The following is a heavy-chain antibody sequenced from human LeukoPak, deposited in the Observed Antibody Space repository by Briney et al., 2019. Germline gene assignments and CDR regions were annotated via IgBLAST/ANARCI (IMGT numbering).Heavy chain of an antibody. J-gene: IGHJ5*02. CDR1: GGSISSGSYY. CDR2: IYTSGST. Sequence: SQTLSLTCTVSGGSISSGSYYWSWIRQPAGKGLEWIGRIYTSGSTNYNPSLKSRVTISVDTSKNQFSLKLSSVTAADTAVYYCAGRIQLWSARWFDPWGQGTLVTVSS. D-gene: IGHD5-18*01. CDR3: AGRIQLWSARWFDP. V-gene: IGHV4-61*02.